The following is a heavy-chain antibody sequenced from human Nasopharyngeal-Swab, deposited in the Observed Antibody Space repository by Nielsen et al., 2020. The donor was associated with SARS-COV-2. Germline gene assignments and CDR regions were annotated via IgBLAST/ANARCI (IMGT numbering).Heavy chain of an antibody. D-gene: IGHD1-26*01. J-gene: IGHJ5*01. CDR3: ARYSGSYYWFDS. Sequence: SETLSLTCTVSGGSISSYYWSWIRQPPGKGLEWIGYIYYSGSTNYNPSLKSRVTISVDTSKNQFSLKLSSVTAADTAVYYCARYSGSYYWFDSWGQGTLVTVSS. V-gene: IGHV4-59*01. CDR1: GGSISSYY. CDR2: IYYSGST.